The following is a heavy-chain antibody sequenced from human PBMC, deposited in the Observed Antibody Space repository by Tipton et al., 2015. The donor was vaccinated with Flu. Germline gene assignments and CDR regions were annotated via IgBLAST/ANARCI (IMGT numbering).Heavy chain of an antibody. Sequence: QLVQSGAEVKKPGSSVKVSCKASGDTFTSYAFSWVRQAPGQGLEWMGRIIPILSTTNYAQNFQGRVTITADKPTSTTYMELSSLISEDTAVYYCARDPYCGSDCSYYGMDVLGQGTTVTVSS. CDR1: GDTFTSYA. D-gene: IGHD2-21*02. J-gene: IGHJ6*02. CDR3: ARDPYCGSDCSYYGMDV. V-gene: IGHV1-69*09. CDR2: IIPILSTT.